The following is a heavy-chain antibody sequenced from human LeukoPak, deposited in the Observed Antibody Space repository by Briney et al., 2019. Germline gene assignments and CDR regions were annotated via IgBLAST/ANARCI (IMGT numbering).Heavy chain of an antibody. D-gene: IGHD1-26*01. V-gene: IGHV3-30*03. J-gene: IGHJ3*02. CDR3: ARTSSGSYYFDAFDI. CDR2: ISYDGSKK. Sequence: GGSLRLSCAASGFTFSTYGMHWVRQAPGKGLEWVAVISYDGSKKHYADSVKGRFTISRDNSKNTVYLQMNSLRAEDTAVYYCARTSSGSYYFDAFDIWGQGTMVTVSS. CDR1: GFTFSTYG.